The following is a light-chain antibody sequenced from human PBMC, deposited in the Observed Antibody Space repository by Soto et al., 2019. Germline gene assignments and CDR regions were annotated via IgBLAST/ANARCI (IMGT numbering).Light chain of an antibody. CDR3: QQYGDSLSIT. Sequence: EIVLTQSPGTLSLSPGERGTLSCRASQSFSGNYLTWYQHKPGQAPRLLIYGSYHRATGISDRFSGSGSGTDFSLAITRLEPEDFAVYYCQQYGDSLSITFGQGTRLEIK. CDR2: GSY. CDR1: QSFSGNY. V-gene: IGKV3-20*01. J-gene: IGKJ5*01.